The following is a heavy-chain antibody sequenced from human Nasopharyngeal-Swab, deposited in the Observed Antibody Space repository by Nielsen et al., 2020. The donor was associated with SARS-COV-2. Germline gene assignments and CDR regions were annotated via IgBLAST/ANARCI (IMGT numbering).Heavy chain of an antibody. CDR3: ARGDRIAVAGTFSLTDYYYGMDV. CDR2: ISYDGSNK. V-gene: IGHV3-30*03. Sequence: GESLKISCAASGFTFSSYGMHWVRQAPGKGLEWVAVISYDGSNKYYADSVKGRFTISRDNSKNTLYLQMNSLRAEDTAVYYCARGDRIAVAGTFSLTDYYYGMDVWGQGTTVTVSS. CDR1: GFTFSSYG. J-gene: IGHJ6*02. D-gene: IGHD6-19*01.